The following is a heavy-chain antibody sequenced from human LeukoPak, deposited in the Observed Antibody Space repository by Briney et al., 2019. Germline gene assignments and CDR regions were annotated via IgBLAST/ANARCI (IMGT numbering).Heavy chain of an antibody. D-gene: IGHD4-17*01. CDR3: ASYGDYALEY. Sequence: SETLSLTCSVSGGSISSQYWSWVRQPPGKGLEWIGYIYYSGSTNYNPSLKSRVTISVDTSKNQFSLRLSSVTAADTAVYYCASYGDYALEYWGQGTLVTVSS. J-gene: IGHJ4*02. CDR1: GGSISSQY. CDR2: IYYSGST. V-gene: IGHV4-59*11.